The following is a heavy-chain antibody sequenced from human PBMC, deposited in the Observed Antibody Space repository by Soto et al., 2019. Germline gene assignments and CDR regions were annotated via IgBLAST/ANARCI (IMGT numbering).Heavy chain of an antibody. CDR1: GYTFTSYA. Sequence: ASVKVSCKASGYTFTSYAMHWVRQAPRQRLEWMGWINAGNGNTKYSQKFQGRVTITRDTSASTAYMELSSLRSEDTAVYYCARGLISGSHYSGGWYYFDSWGQGTQVTVSS. D-gene: IGHD1-26*01. J-gene: IGHJ4*02. V-gene: IGHV1-3*01. CDR3: ARGLISGSHYSGGWYYFDS. CDR2: INAGNGNT.